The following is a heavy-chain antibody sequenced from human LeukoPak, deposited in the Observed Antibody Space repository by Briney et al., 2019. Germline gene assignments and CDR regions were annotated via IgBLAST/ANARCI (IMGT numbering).Heavy chain of an antibody. D-gene: IGHD3-22*01. J-gene: IGHJ4*02. Sequence: PSETLSLTCAVYGGSFSGYYWSWIRQPPGKGLEWIGEINHSGSTNYNPSLKSRVTISVDTSQNQFSLKLSSVTAADTAVYYCARGVLGGSGSYYFDYWGQGTLVTVSS. CDR3: ARGVLGGSGSYYFDY. CDR2: INHSGST. V-gene: IGHV4-34*01. CDR1: GGSFSGYY.